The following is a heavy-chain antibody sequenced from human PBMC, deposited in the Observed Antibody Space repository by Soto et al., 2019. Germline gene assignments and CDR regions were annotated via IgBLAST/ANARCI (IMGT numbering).Heavy chain of an antibody. CDR1: GFTFSNYA. V-gene: IGHV3-30*18. Sequence: RRLSCAASGFTFSNYAMHWVRQAPGKELEWVALTSYDGNNEYYTDSVKGRFTIARDNSKNTLFLQMNSPRPEDTAVYYCAKDKGVFNWATSYFDYWGQGALVTVSS. CDR3: AKDKGVFNWATSYFDY. J-gene: IGHJ4*02. D-gene: IGHD1-1*01. CDR2: TSYDGNNE.